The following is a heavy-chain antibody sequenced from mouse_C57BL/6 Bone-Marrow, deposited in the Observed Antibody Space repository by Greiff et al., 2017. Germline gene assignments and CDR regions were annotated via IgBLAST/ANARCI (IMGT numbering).Heavy chain of an antibody. Sequence: VKQSNGKSLEWIGVINPNYGTTSYNQKFKGKATLTVDQSSSTAYMQLNSLTSEDSAVYYCARVTTVVEDAMDYWGQGTSVTVSS. D-gene: IGHD1-1*01. CDR2: INPNYGTT. CDR3: ARVTTVVEDAMDY. V-gene: IGHV1-39*01. J-gene: IGHJ4*01.